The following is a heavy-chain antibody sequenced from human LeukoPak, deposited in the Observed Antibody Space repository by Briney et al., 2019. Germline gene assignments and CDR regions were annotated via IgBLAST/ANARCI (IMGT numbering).Heavy chain of an antibody. V-gene: IGHV4-59*01. J-gene: IGHJ4*02. Sequence: SETLSLTCTVSGGSISSYYWSWIRQPPGKGLEWIGYIYYSGSTNYNPSLKSRVTISVDTSKNQFSLKLSSVTAADTAVYYCARLPGPYFDYWGQGTLVTVSS. CDR1: GGSISSYY. CDR3: ARLPGPYFDY. CDR2: IYYSGST. D-gene: IGHD2-2*01.